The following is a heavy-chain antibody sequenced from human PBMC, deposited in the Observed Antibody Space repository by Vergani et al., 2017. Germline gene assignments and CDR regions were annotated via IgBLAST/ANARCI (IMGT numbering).Heavy chain of an antibody. D-gene: IGHD4-11*01. V-gene: IGHV4-34*12. CDR3: ARVNTETNGHLYYYYYMDV. CDR2: IVHTGRP. CDR1: GGSFTSYH. J-gene: IGHJ6*03. Sequence: QVQLQQWGGGLLKPSETLSLTCVVNGGSFTSYHWTWIRQSPGEGLEWVGDIVHTGRPDYNPPLKSRLTMSVDKSRNQFSLTLNSVTATDKAIYFCARVNTETNGHLYYYYYMDVWGQGTAVTVS.